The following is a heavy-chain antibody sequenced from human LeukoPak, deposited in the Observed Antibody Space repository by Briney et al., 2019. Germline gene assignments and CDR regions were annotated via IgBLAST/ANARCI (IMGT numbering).Heavy chain of an antibody. CDR3: ARGGGGSSSLAFDI. V-gene: IGHV4-59*01. CDR1: GGSISGYY. D-gene: IGHD6-6*01. CDR2: IYYSGST. Sequence: PSETLSLTCTVSGGSISGYYWSWIRQPPGKGLEWIGYIYYSGSTNYNPSLKSRVTISVDTSKNQFSLKLSSVTAADTAVYYCARGGGGSSSLAFDIWGQGTMVTVSS. J-gene: IGHJ3*02.